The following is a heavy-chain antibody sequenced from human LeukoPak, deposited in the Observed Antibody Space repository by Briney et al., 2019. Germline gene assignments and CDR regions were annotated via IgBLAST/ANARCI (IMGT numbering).Heavy chain of an antibody. D-gene: IGHD6-19*01. CDR3: ARQVVAVAGTGYFDY. J-gene: IGHJ4*02. V-gene: IGHV4-39*01. Sequence: SETLSLTCTVSRGSISSSGYSWGWIRQPPGKGLEWIGTIYYSGSTYYNASLKSRGTISVDTSKNQFSLKLNSVTAADTAVYFCARQVVAVAGTGYFDYWGQGTLVTVSS. CDR1: RGSISSSGYS. CDR2: IYYSGST.